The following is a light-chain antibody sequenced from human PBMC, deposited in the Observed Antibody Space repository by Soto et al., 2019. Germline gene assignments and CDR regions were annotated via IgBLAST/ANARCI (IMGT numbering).Light chain of an antibody. CDR1: QSVSSSY. J-gene: IGKJ4*01. V-gene: IGKV3-20*01. Sequence: EIVLTQSPGTLSLSPGERATLSCRASQSVSSSYLAWYQQKPSQAPRLLIYGASSRATGIPDRFSGSGSGTDFTLTISRLEPEDFAVYYCQQYGSSPRALTFGGGTKVDIK. CDR3: QQYGSSPRALT. CDR2: GAS.